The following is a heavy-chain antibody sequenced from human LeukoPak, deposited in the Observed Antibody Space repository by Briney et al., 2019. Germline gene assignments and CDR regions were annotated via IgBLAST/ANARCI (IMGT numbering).Heavy chain of an antibody. D-gene: IGHD3-9*01. CDR3: ARGGENYDILNGYYIEGYYFDY. J-gene: IGHJ4*02. CDR1: GYTFTSYG. V-gene: IGHV1-18*01. CDR2: ISAYNGNT. Sequence: ASVKVSCKASGYTFTSYGISWVRQAPGQGLEWMGWISAYNGNTNYAQKLQGRVTMTTDTSTSTAYMELRSLRSDDTAVYYCARGGENYDILNGYYIEGYYFDYWGQGTLVTVSS.